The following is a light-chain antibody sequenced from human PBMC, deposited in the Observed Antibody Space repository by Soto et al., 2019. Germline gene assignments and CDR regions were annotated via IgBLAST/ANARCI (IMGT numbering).Light chain of an antibody. V-gene: IGLV2-11*01. CDR1: SSDVGGYNY. Sequence: QSALTQPRSVSGSPGQSVTISCTGTSSDVGGYNYVSWYQQHPGKAPKLMIYDVSKRPSGVPDRFSGSKSGNTASLTISGLQAEDEADYYCCSYADNTWAIFGGGTKLTVL. CDR2: DVS. J-gene: IGLJ2*01. CDR3: CSYADNTWAI.